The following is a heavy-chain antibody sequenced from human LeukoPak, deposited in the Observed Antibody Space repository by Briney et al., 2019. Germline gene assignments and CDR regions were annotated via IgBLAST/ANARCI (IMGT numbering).Heavy chain of an antibody. V-gene: IGHV3-23*01. CDR1: GFTFSSYG. D-gene: IGHD5-24*01. J-gene: IGHJ4*02. Sequence: GGSLRLSCAASGFTFSSYGMSWVRQAPGKGLEWVSAISGSGGSTYYADSVKGRFTISRDNSKNTLYLQMNSLRAEDTAVYYCAKGRRDGYNFDFDYWGQGTLVTVSS. CDR3: AKGRRDGYNFDFDY. CDR2: ISGSGGST.